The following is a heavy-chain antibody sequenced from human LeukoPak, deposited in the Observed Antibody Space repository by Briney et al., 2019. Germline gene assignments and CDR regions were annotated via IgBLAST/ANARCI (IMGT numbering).Heavy chain of an antibody. CDR3: AKVGPIKRAFDI. D-gene: IGHD1-26*01. CDR2: ISGSGGST. CDR1: GFTFSSYA. J-gene: IGHJ3*02. V-gene: IGHV3-23*01. Sequence: PGGSLRLSRAASGFTFSSYAMSWVRPAPRKGREWVSAISGSGGSTYYADSVKGRFTISKDNSKNTLYLQMNSLRAEDTAVYYCAKVGPIKRAFDIWGQGTMVTVSS.